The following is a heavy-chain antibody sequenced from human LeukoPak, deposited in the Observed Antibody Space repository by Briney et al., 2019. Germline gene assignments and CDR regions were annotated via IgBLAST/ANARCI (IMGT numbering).Heavy chain of an antibody. CDR1: GYSFSGYY. CDR2: INPNSGGT. V-gene: IGHV1-2*02. Sequence: ASVKVSCKASGYSFSGYYIHWVRQAPGQGLEWMGWINPNSGGTNYAQSFQDSVIMTRDTSIRTVYMELSSLRSEDTAVYYCARDLGRHYYEYYFDYWGQGTLVTVSS. CDR3: ARDLGRHYYEYYFDY. D-gene: IGHD3-22*01. J-gene: IGHJ4*02.